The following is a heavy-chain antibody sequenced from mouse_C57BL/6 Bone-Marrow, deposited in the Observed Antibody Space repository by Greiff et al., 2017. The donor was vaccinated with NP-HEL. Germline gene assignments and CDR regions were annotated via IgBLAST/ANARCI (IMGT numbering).Heavy chain of an antibody. CDR3: ARWGYYWYFDV. D-gene: IGHD2-2*01. V-gene: IGHV1-76*01. CDR2: IYPGSGNT. J-gene: IGHJ1*03. Sequence: QVQLKQSGADLVRPGAPVNLSSKVSGSPFTDSFITWLKQRPGQGLEWIARIYPGSGNTYYNEKFKGKATLTAEKSSSTAYMQLSSLTSEDSAVYFCARWGYYWYFDVWGTGTTVTVSS. CDR1: GSPFTDSF.